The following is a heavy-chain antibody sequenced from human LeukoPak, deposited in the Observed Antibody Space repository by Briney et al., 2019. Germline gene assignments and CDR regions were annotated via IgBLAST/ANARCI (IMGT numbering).Heavy chain of an antibody. CDR1: GFSLSTSGVG. Sequence: SGPTLAKPTHTLTLTCTFSGFSLSTSGVGVGWIRQPPGKTLEWLALIYWDDDKRYSPSLKSRLTITKDTSKNQVVLTMTNMDPVDTATYYCAHSYSSGWYRGFQHWGQGTLVTVSS. CDR3: AHSYSSGWYRGFQH. J-gene: IGHJ1*01. CDR2: IYWDDDK. V-gene: IGHV2-5*02. D-gene: IGHD6-19*01.